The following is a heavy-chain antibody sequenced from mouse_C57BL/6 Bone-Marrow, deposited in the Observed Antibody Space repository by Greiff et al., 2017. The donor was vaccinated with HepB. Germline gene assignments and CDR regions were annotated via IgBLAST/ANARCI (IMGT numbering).Heavy chain of an antibody. CDR1: GYTFTSYW. CDR2: IHPNSGST. V-gene: IGHV1-64*01. J-gene: IGHJ3*01. Sequence: QVQLQQPGAELVKPGASVKLSCKASGYTFTSYWMHWVKQRPGQGLEWIGMIHPNSGSTNYNEKFKSKATLTVDKSSSTSYMQLSSLTSEDSAVYYCARDYGNYVAYWGQGTLVTVSA. D-gene: IGHD2-1*01. CDR3: ARDYGNYVAY.